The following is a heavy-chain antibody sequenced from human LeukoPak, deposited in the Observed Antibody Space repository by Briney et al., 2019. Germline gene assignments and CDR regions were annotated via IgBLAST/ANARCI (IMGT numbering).Heavy chain of an antibody. J-gene: IGHJ4*02. CDR1: GGSISSGGYS. CDR3: ARRTYDSSGYLIASPFDY. Sequence: SETLSLTCAVSGGSISSGGYSWSWIRQPPGKGLEWIGSIFYSGTTYYNPSLKSRVTISVDTSKSQFSLSLSPVTATDTAVYYCARRTYDSSGYLIASPFDYWGQGTLVTVSS. D-gene: IGHD3-22*01. V-gene: IGHV4-39*01. CDR2: IFYSGTT.